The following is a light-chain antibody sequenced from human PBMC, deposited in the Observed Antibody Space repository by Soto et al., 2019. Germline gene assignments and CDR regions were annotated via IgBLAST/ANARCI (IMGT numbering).Light chain of an antibody. CDR2: GAS. CDR3: QQYNNWPA. CDR1: QSVSSN. J-gene: IGKJ4*01. V-gene: IGKV3-15*01. Sequence: EIVMTQSPATLSVSPGERATLSCRASQSVSSNLAWYQQKPGHAPRLLIYGASTRATGILARFSCSGSGTDFTLTSSSQQSEDFAFYYWQQYNNWPAFGGGTKVEIK.